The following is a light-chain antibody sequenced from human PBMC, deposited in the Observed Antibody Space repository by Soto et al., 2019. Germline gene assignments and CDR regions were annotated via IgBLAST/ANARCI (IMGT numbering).Light chain of an antibody. CDR3: QQYNNWPPYT. CDR2: GAS. V-gene: IGKV3-15*01. CDR1: QSVSSN. Sequence: EIVMTQSPATLSVSPGERATLFCRASQSVSSNLAGYQQKPGRAPRLLIYGASTRATGIPARFSGSGSGTEFTLTISRLQSEDFAVYYCQQYNNWPPYTFGQGTKLEIK. J-gene: IGKJ2*01.